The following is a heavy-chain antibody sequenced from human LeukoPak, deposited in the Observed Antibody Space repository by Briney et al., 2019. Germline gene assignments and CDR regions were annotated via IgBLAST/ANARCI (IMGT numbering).Heavy chain of an antibody. CDR1: GFTVSSNY. D-gene: IGHD3-10*02. CDR3: ARDCSGLYDY. J-gene: IGHJ4*02. CDR2: IYSGGST. Sequence: SGGSLRLSCAASGFTVSSNYMSWVRQAPGKGLEWVSVIYSGGSTYYADSVKGRFTISRDNSKNTLYLQMNSLRAEDTAVYYCARDCSGLYDYWGQGTLDTVSS. V-gene: IGHV3-66*01.